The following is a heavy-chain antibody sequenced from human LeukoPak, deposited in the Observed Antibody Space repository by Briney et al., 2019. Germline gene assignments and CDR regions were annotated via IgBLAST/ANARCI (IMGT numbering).Heavy chain of an antibody. CDR3: VKDLSSNWYSFDY. D-gene: IGHD6-13*01. V-gene: IGHV3-20*04. CDR1: GGTTDDYG. Sequence: PGGSLRLSCVASGGTTDDYGMSWVRQAPGKGLEGVSGINWDGTNTYYAESVKGRFTISRDSAEKSLYLQMNSLRDDDMAFYYCVKDLSSNWYSFDYWGQGTLVTVSS. CDR2: INWDGTNT. J-gene: IGHJ4*02.